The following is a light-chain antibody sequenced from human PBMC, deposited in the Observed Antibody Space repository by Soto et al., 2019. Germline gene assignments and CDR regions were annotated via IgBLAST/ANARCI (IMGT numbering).Light chain of an antibody. J-gene: IGKJ1*01. CDR3: QQSYSTPRT. Sequence: DIQMTQSPSSLSASVGDRVPITCRASQSISSYLHWYQQKPGKAPKLLIYAASSLQSGVPSRFSGSGSGTDFTLTISSLQPEDCATYYCQQSYSTPRTFGQGTKVEIK. CDR2: AAS. CDR1: QSISSY. V-gene: IGKV1-39*01.